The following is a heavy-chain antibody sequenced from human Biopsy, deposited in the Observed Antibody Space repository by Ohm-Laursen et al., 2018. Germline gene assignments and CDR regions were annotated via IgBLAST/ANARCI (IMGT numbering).Heavy chain of an antibody. CDR2: IIPLFGAP. D-gene: IGHD4-17*01. J-gene: IGHJ5*02. CDR3: ARLAQIYGDSPFDP. V-gene: IGHV1-69*13. CDR1: GAIFSNYA. Sequence: ASVKVSCKASGAIFSNYAITWVRQAPGQGLEWMGGIIPLFGAPNYAQKFQGRLTITADESKSTTYTELSSLRSEDTAVYYCARLAQIYGDSPFDPWGQGTLVTVSS.